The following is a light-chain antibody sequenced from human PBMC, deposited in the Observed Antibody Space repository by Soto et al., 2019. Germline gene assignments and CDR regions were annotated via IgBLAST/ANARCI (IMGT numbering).Light chain of an antibody. Sequence: QSALTQPPSASGSPGQSVTISCTGTFSDVGGYNSVSWYQQYPGKAPQLLIYEVSKRPSGVPDRFSGSKSGNTASVTVSGLQGEDEADYYCSSYAGSNNWVFGGGTKLTVL. CDR2: EVS. V-gene: IGLV2-8*01. CDR3: SSYAGSNNWV. J-gene: IGLJ3*02. CDR1: FSDVGGYNS.